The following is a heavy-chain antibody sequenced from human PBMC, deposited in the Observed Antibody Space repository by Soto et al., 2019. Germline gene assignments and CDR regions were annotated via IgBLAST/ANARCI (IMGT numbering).Heavy chain of an antibody. Sequence: GGARRLCCAASGVTFSRYTMRWVLEAPGKGLEWVSTISGSGGDTYYADSVKGRFTISRDNSKNTLYLQMNSLLAEDTAIYYCVKKLSGRTPGAFAFRARGTMVTVSS. J-gene: IGHJ3*01. V-gene: IGHV3-23*01. CDR3: VKKLSGRTPGAFAF. CDR2: ISGSGGDT. CDR1: GVTFSRYT.